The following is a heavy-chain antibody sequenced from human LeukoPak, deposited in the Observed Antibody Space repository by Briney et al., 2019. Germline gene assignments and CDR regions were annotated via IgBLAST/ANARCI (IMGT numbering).Heavy chain of an antibody. D-gene: IGHD1-7*01. Sequence: SETLSLTCAVYRGSFSGYYWSWIRQPPGKGLEWIGEINHSGSTNYNPSLKSRVTISVDTSKNQFSLKLSSVTAADTAVYYCARGPVTGITGTTGDYWGQGTLVTVSS. CDR2: INHSGST. J-gene: IGHJ4*02. CDR3: ARGPVTGITGTTGDY. V-gene: IGHV4-34*01. CDR1: RGSFSGYY.